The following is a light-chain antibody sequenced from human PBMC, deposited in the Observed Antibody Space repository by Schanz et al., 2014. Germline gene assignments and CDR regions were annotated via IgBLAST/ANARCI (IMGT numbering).Light chain of an antibody. Sequence: QSALTQPPSASGSPGQSVTISCTGTSSDVGAYNYVSWYQQQPGKAPKLMIYDVNNRPSGVSNRFSGSKSGNTASLTISGLQAEDEADYYCSSYTSSSTWVFGGGTKVTVL. V-gene: IGLV2-14*01. CDR3: SSYTSSSTWV. J-gene: IGLJ3*02. CDR2: DVN. CDR1: SSDVGAYNY.